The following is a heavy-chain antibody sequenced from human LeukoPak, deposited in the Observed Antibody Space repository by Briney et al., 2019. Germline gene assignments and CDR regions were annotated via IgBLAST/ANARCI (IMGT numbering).Heavy chain of an antibody. CDR3: ARDRLWELLYD. D-gene: IGHD1-26*01. CDR2: INSDGSST. V-gene: IGHV3-74*01. CDR1: GLSISSYW. J-gene: IGHJ4*02. Sequence: GGSLRPSCAASGLSISSYWMHWVRQAPGKGLVWVSRINSDGSSTSYADSVKGRFTISRDNAKNTLYLQMNSLRAEDTAVYYCARDRLWELLYDWGQGTLVTVSS.